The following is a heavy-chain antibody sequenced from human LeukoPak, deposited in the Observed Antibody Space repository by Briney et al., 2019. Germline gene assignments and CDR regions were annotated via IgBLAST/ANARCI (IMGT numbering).Heavy chain of an antibody. CDR3: ARGERGSYDFDY. D-gene: IGHD1-26*01. J-gene: IGHJ4*02. V-gene: IGHV3-7*03. CDR1: GFTFSSYW. CDR2: IKQDGSEK. Sequence: RGSLRLSCAASGFTFSSYWMSWVRQAPGKGLEWVANIKQDGSEKYYVDSVKGRFTISRDNSKNTLYLQMNSLRAEDTAVYYCARGERGSYDFDYWGQGTLVTVSS.